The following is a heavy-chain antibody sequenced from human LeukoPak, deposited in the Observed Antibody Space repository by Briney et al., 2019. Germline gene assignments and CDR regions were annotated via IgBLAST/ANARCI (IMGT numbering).Heavy chain of an antibody. CDR1: GFTFNNHA. CDR2: ITGSGDGR. Sequence: GGSLRLSCAASGFTFNNHAMTWVRQAPGKGLEWVSVITGSGDGRYYADSVKGRFTISRDNSKNTLHLQMNSLRAEDTALYYCAKDILTYYYGPSGYYFDPWGQETLVAVSS. CDR3: AKDILTYYYGPSGYYFDP. J-gene: IGHJ5*02. V-gene: IGHV3-23*01. D-gene: IGHD3-3*01.